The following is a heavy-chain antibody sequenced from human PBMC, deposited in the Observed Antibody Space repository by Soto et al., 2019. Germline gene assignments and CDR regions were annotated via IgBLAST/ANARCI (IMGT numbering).Heavy chain of an antibody. CDR2: ISYDGSSE. D-gene: IGHD2-15*01. CDR1: GFSFSNYA. J-gene: IGHJ5*02. CDR3: ARDGPYCSGGSCCSSNWFDP. V-gene: IGHV3-30-3*01. Sequence: GGSLRLSCVASGFSFSNYAMHWVRQAPGKGLEWVAVISYDGSSEKYVESVKGRFTISRDNSKNTVYLQMSSLRADDTAVYYCARDGPYCSGGSCCSSNWFDPWGQGTLVTVSS.